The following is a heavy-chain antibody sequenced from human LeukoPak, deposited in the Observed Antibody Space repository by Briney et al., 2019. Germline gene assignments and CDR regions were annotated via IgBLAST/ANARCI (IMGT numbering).Heavy chain of an antibody. CDR1: GYTFTGYY. D-gene: IGHD2-2*01. CDR2: INPNIGAT. J-gene: IGHJ4*02. Sequence: GASVKVSCKASGYTFTGYYMHWVRQAPGQGLEWMGRINPNIGATNYAQKFQGRVTITRDTSISTAYMELSRLSSDDTAVYYCASSLSCSSPRCRDPQQSWGQGPLVTVSS. CDR3: ASSLSCSSPRCRDPQQS. V-gene: IGHV1-2*06.